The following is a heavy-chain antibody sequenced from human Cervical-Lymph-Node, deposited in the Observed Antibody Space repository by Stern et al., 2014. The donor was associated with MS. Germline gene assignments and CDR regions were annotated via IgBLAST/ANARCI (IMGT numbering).Heavy chain of an antibody. CDR1: GFTFSDYY. V-gene: IGHV3-11*06. CDR2: ISSSSSYT. Sequence: VQLVESGGGLVKPGGSLRLSCAASGFTFSDYYMSWIRQAPGKGLGWVSYISSSSSYTNYADSVKGRFTISRDNAKNSLYLQMNSLRAEDTAVYYCARDSSSWRVVDYWGQGTLVTVSS. D-gene: IGHD6-13*01. J-gene: IGHJ4*02. CDR3: ARDSSSWRVVDY.